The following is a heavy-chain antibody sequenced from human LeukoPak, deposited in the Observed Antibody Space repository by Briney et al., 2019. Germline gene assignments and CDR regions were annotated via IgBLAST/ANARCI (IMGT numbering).Heavy chain of an antibody. J-gene: IGHJ4*02. D-gene: IGHD5-18*01. Sequence: PGGSLRLSCAASGFTFDDYAMHWVRQAPGKGLEWVSGISWNSGSIGYADSVKGRFTISRDNSRNTLYLQMNSLRAEDTAVYYCAKSGSGYSYVPIDYWGQGTLVTVSS. V-gene: IGHV3-9*01. CDR3: AKSGSGYSYVPIDY. CDR2: ISWNSGSI. CDR1: GFTFDDYA.